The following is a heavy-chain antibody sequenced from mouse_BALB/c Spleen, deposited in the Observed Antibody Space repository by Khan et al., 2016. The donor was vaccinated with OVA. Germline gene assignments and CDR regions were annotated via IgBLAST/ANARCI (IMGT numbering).Heavy chain of an antibody. J-gene: IGHJ4*01. CDR3: AASILFYYSMDY. V-gene: IGHV1-7*01. Sequence: QVQLQQSGAELAKPGASVKMSCKASGYTFTSYWMHWVKQRPGQGLEWIGYINPSTGYTEYNQKFKDKATFTTDKSSSTAYMQLRSLTSEDSAVYYCAASILFYYSMDYWGQGTSVTVSS. CDR1: GYTFTSYW. CDR2: INPSTGYT. D-gene: IGHD6-1*01.